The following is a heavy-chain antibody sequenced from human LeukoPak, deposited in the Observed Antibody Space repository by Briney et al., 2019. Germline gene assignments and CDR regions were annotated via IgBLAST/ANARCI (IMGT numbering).Heavy chain of an antibody. D-gene: IGHD2-15*01. Sequence: SETLSLTCSVSDGSINSDNFLWGWIRQPPGKRLERIGNIHQSGSTHYNPSLESRVIISLDTSNNRFSLRLNSVTAADTAVYYCARRITYGRTFDYWGQGKLVTVSS. J-gene: IGHJ4*02. V-gene: IGHV4-39*07. CDR2: IHQSGST. CDR1: DGSINSDNFL. CDR3: ARRITYGRTFDY.